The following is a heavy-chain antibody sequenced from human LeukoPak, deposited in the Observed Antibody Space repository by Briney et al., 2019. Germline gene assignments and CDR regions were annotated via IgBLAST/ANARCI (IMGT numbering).Heavy chain of an antibody. Sequence: ASVKVSCKASGGTFSSYAISWVRQAPGQGLEWMGWMNPNSGNTGYAQKFQGRVTMTRNTSISTAYMELSSLRSEDTAVYYCARRSIAARVGDYWGQGTLVTVSS. D-gene: IGHD6-6*01. J-gene: IGHJ4*02. CDR2: MNPNSGNT. V-gene: IGHV1-8*02. CDR1: GGTFSSYA. CDR3: ARRSIAARVGDY.